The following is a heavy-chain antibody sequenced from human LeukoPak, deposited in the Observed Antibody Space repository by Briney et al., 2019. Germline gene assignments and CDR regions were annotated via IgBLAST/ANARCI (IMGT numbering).Heavy chain of an antibody. J-gene: IGHJ4*02. CDR3: ANWAGGSGSYEAGY. CDR2: ISYDGSNK. D-gene: IGHD3-10*01. V-gene: IGHV3-30*18. CDR1: GFTFSSCG. Sequence: GGSLRLSCAASGFTFSSCGMHWVRQAPGKGLEWVAVISYDGSNKYYADSVKGRFTTSRDNSKNTLYLQMNSLRAEDTAVYYCANWAGGSGSYEAGYWGQGTLVTVSS.